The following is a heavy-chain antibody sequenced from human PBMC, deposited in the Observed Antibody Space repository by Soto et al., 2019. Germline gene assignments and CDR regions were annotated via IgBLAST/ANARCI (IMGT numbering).Heavy chain of an antibody. CDR1: GYTFTGYY. V-gene: IGHV1-2*04. CDR3: ARDGAGAVLDY. CDR2: INPNSGGT. D-gene: IGHD6-19*01. J-gene: IGHJ4*02. Sequence: ASVKVSCTASGYTFTGYYMHCHPQLPGQGLEWLGWINPNSGGTNYAQKFQGWVTMTRDTSISTASMELSRLRVDDTSVYYCARDGAGAVLDYWGQGTLVTVSS.